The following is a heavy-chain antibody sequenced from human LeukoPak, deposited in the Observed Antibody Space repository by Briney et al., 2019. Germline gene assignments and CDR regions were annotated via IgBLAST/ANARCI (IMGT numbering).Heavy chain of an antibody. D-gene: IGHD2-15*01. Sequence: SETLSLTCTVSGGSIISTHYYWGWIRQTPGKGPEWIGSINHSGNTYYNPSLMSRATISVDTSKNQLSLKLSSVTASDTAVYYCARLPCSGGRCGYCYFDVWGRGTLVFVSS. CDR2: INHSGNT. V-gene: IGHV4-39*01. J-gene: IGHJ2*01. CDR1: GGSIISTHYY. CDR3: ARLPCSGGRCGYCYFDV.